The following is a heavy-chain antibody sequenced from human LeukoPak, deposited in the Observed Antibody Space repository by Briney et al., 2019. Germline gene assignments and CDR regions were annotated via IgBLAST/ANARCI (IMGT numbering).Heavy chain of an antibody. D-gene: IGHD5-18*01. J-gene: IGHJ4*02. CDR2: ISGSGGST. Sequence: GRSLRLSCAASGFTFSSYAMSWVRQAPGKGLEWVSAISGSGGSTYYADSVKGRFTISRDNSKNTLYLQMNSLRAEDTAVYYCAKPKEGVTNPFDYWGQGTLVTVSS. CDR3: AKPKEGVTNPFDY. V-gene: IGHV3-23*01. CDR1: GFTFSSYA.